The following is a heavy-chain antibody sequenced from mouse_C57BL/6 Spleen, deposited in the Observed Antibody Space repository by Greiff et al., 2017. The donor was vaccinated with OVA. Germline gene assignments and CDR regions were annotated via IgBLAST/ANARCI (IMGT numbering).Heavy chain of an antibody. D-gene: IGHD4-1*01. CDR1: GFTFSDYG. J-gene: IGHJ1*03. V-gene: IGHV5-17*01. CDR2: ISSGSSTI. CDR3: ARKETGTLGYFDV. Sequence: EVHLVESGGGLVKPGGSLKLSCAASGFTFSDYGMHWVRQAPEKGLEWVAYISSGSSTIYYADTVKGRFTISRDNAKNTLFLQMTSLRSEDTAMYYCARKETGTLGYFDVWGTGTTVTVSS.